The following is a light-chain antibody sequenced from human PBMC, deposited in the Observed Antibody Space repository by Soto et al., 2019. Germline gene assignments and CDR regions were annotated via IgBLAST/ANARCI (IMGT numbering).Light chain of an antibody. CDR2: KAS. V-gene: IGKV1-5*03. CDR3: QQSYSTPIT. CDR1: QSISSW. J-gene: IGKJ5*01. Sequence: DIQMTQSPSTLSASVGDRVTITCRASQSISSWFAWYQQRPGKAPKLLIYKASTLESGVPSRFSGSGSGTDFTLTISSLQPEDFATYYCQQSYSTPITFGQGTRLEI.